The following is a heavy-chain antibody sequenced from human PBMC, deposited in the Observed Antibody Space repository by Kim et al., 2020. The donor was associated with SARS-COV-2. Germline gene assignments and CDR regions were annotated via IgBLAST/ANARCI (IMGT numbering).Heavy chain of an antibody. CDR3: ARDRAYCGGDGYSDY. V-gene: IGHV3-21*01. D-gene: IGHD2-21*01. Sequence: DSVKGRFTISRDNAKNSLYLQMNSLRAVDTAVYYCARDRAYCGGDGYSDYWGQGTLVTVSS. J-gene: IGHJ4*02.